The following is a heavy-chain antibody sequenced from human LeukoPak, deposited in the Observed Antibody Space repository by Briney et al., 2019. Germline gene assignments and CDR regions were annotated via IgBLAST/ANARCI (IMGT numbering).Heavy chain of an antibody. CDR1: GFTFSSYA. CDR2: ISGSGGST. J-gene: IGHJ4*02. V-gene: IGHV3-23*01. Sequence: GGSLRLSCAASGFTFSSYAMSWVRQAPGKGLEWVSTISGSGGSTYYADSVKGRFTISRDNSKNTVYLQMNSLRAEDTALYFCAKQFLTTVTTWPYSGFGYWGQGTLVTVSS. D-gene: IGHD4-17*01. CDR3: AKQFLTTVTTWPYSGFGY.